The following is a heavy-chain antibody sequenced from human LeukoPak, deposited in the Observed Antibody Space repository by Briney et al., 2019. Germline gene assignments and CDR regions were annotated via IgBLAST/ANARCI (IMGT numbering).Heavy chain of an antibody. CDR3: ASLSTGYSSGWYNNFDY. V-gene: IGHV3-21*01. D-gene: IGHD6-13*01. CDR1: GFTFSSYS. Sequence: GGSLRLSCAASGFTFSSYSMNWVRQAPGKGLEWVSSISSSSSYIYYADSVKGRFTISRDNARNSLYLQMNSLRAEDTAAYYCASLSTGYSSGWYNNFDYWGQGTLVTVSS. J-gene: IGHJ4*02. CDR2: ISSSSSYI.